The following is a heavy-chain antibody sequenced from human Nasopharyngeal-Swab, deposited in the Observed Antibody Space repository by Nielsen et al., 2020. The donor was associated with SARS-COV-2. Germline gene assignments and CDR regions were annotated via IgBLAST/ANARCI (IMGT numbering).Heavy chain of an antibody. J-gene: IGHJ4*02. V-gene: IGHV3-30*18. CDR3: AKGGLFYCSSTSCYGFDY. Sequence: VRQAPGKGLEWVAVISYDGSNKYYADSVKGRFTISRDNSKNTLYLQMNGLRAEDTAVYYCAKGGLFYCSSTSCYGFDYWGQGTLVTVSS. D-gene: IGHD2-2*01. CDR2: ISYDGSNK.